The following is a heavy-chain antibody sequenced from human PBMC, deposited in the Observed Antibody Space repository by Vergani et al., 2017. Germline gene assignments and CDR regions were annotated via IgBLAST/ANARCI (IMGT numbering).Heavy chain of an antibody. V-gene: IGHV4-59*01. D-gene: IGHD5-18*01. CDR3: AREGLGSTAMRTHRMDAFDI. CDR2: IYYSGST. J-gene: IGHJ3*02. CDR1: GGSISSYY. Sequence: QVQLQQWGAGLLKPSETLSLTCTVSGGSISSYYWSWIRQPPGKGLEWIGYIYYSGSTNYNPSLKSRVTISVDTSKNQFSLKLSSVTAADTAVYYCAREGLGSTAMRTHRMDAFDIWGQGTMVTVSS.